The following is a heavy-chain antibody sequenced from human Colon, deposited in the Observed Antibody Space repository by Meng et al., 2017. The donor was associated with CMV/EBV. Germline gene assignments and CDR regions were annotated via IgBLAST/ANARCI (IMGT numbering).Heavy chain of an antibody. J-gene: IGHJ3*02. V-gene: IGHV1-2*02. D-gene: IGHD3/OR15-3a*01. CDR2: IDPNSGAT. CDR3: ARAHNDYWTGYLDGFDI. CDR1: GYTFTGYF. Sequence: ASVKVSCKASGYTFTGYFMHWVRQAPGQGLEWMGWIDPNSGATNYTQKFQGRVTMTTDTSIKTAYMELSSLRSDDTAVYYCARAHNDYWTGYLDGFDIWGQGTRVT.